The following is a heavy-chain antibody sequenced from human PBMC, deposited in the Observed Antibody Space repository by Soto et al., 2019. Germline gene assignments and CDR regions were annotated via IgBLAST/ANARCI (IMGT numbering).Heavy chain of an antibody. D-gene: IGHD3-10*01. Sequence: ASVKVSCKASGYTFTSYSISWVRQAPGQGLEWMGWISAYNGNTNYAQKLQGRVTMTTDTSTSTAYMELRSLRSDDTAVYYCARREVYYYGSGSYYNRDYFDYWGQGTLVTVSS. CDR1: GYTFTSYS. J-gene: IGHJ4*02. CDR2: ISAYNGNT. V-gene: IGHV1-18*01. CDR3: ARREVYYYGSGSYYNRDYFDY.